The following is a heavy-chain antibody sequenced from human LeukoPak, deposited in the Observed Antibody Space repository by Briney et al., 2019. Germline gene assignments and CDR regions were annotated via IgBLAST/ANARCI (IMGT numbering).Heavy chain of an antibody. Sequence: SETLSLTCTVSGGSISSSSYYWGWIRQPPGKGLEWIGSIHYSGSTYYNPSLKSRVTISVDTSKNQFSLKLSSVTAADTAVYYCAAYDYVWGSYRFDYWGQGTLVTVSS. CDR2: IHYSGST. J-gene: IGHJ4*02. V-gene: IGHV4-39*01. D-gene: IGHD3-16*02. CDR1: GGSISSSSYY. CDR3: AAYDYVWGSYRFDY.